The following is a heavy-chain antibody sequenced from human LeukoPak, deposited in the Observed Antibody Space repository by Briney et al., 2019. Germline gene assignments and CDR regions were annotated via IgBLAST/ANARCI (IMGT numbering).Heavy chain of an antibody. V-gene: IGHV3-23*01. CDR3: AKDPVHTIFGVVTNDY. Sequence: GSXXXSXXASGFTFSSYAMSWVRQAPGKXXEWXSAISGSGGSTYYADSVKGRFTISRDNSKNTLYLQMNSLRAEDTAVYYCAKDPVHTIFGVVTNDYWGQGTLVTVSS. J-gene: IGHJ4*02. CDR1: GFTFSSYA. CDR2: ISGSGGST. D-gene: IGHD3-3*01.